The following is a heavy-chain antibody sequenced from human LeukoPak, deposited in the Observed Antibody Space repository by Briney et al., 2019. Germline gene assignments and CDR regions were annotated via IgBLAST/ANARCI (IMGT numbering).Heavy chain of an antibody. CDR1: RGSTSTYY. V-gene: IGHV4-4*07. CDR2: IYTSGST. Sequence: SETLSLTCTVSRGSTSTYYWSWIRQPAGEGLEWIGRIYTSGSTNYNPSLKSRVTMSVDTSKNQFSLKLSSVTAADTAVYYCARDDSSSWYDWFDPWGQGTLVTVSS. J-gene: IGHJ5*02. CDR3: ARDDSSSWYDWFDP. D-gene: IGHD6-13*01.